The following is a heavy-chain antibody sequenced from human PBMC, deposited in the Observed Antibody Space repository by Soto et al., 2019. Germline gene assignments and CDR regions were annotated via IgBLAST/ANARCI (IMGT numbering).Heavy chain of an antibody. CDR3: ARGPGYNLRGPGYYYYMDV. D-gene: IGHD3-22*01. CDR2: IGTAGDT. V-gene: IGHV3-13*01. J-gene: IGHJ6*03. Sequence: GGSLRLSCAASGFTFSSYDMHWVRQATGKGLEWVSAIGTAGDTYYPGSVKGRFTISRENAKNSLYLQMNSLRAGDTAVYYCARGPGYNLRGPGYYYYMDVWGKGTTVTVSS. CDR1: GFTFSSYD.